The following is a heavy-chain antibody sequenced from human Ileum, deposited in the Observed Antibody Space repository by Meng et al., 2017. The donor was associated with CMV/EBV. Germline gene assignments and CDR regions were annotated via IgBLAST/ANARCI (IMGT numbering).Heavy chain of an antibody. CDR3: SRDPRTLDY. J-gene: IGHJ4*02. CDR2: ISQTSTYI. V-gene: IGHV3-11*05. Sequence: QVQLVESGGDLVKPGGSLRISCAASGFTCSDYYMTWIRQAPGKAPEWLSYISQTSTYINYADSVKGRFTISRDNAKNSVYLQMNSLEPEDTAVYYCSRDPRTLDYWGQGTLVTVSS. CDR1: GFTCSDYY.